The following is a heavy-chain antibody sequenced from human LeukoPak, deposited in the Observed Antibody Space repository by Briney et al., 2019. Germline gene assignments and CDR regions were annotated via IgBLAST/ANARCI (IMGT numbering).Heavy chain of an antibody. CDR2: IYTSGTT. D-gene: IGHD3-9*01. Sequence: SQTLSLTCTVSGGSISSGSYYWSWIRQPAGKGLEWIGRIYTSGTTNYNPSLKSRVTISVDTSKNQFSLKLSSVTAADTAVYYCARDPVYDILTGYHRYYYYMDVWGKGTTVTVSS. J-gene: IGHJ6*03. CDR1: GGSISSGSYY. V-gene: IGHV4-61*02. CDR3: ARDPVYDILTGYHRYYYYMDV.